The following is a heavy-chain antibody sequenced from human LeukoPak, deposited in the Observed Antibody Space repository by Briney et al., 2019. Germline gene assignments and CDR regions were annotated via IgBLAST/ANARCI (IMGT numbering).Heavy chain of an antibody. V-gene: IGHV3-23*01. CDR2: ISANGGST. Sequence: GGSLRLSCAASGFTFSTYALHWVRQAPGKGLEWVSAISANGGSTFYADSVKGRFTVSRDSSKDTLYLQMNSLRAEDTAVYFCVRKALGYRLGYGDYWGQGTLVTASS. J-gene: IGHJ4*02. CDR3: VRKALGYRLGYGDY. D-gene: IGHD5-12*01. CDR1: GFTFSTYA.